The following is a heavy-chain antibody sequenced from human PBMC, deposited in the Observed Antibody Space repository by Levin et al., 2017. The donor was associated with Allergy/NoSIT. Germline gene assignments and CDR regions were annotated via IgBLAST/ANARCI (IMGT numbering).Heavy chain of an antibody. CDR3: AKDNAGSGRDGMAV. D-gene: IGHD3-10*01. CDR1: GFTFEDYG. Sequence: LSLTCAASGFTFEDYGMHWVRQVPGKGLEWVSLITWNSGTLIYADSVRGRFTISRDNAKNSLYLQMNNLRVEDTALYYCAKDNAGSGRDGMAVWGQGTTVIVSS. J-gene: IGHJ6*01. CDR2: ITWNSGTL. V-gene: IGHV3-9*01.